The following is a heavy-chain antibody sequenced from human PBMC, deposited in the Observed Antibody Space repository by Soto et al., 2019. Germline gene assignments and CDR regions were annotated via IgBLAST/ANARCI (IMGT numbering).Heavy chain of an antibody. CDR2: ISASGEYS. CDR1: GFSFKNQD. D-gene: IGHD6-19*01. CDR3: SKGAPRRDGWHYFDH. Sequence: GGSLRLSCVASGFSFKNQDMCWVRQAPGKGLEWVSGISASGEYSYHADSVKGRFTISRDNSKNTLYMQMNSLRAEDTAVYYSSKGAPRRDGWHYFDHWGHGALVTVSS. J-gene: IGHJ4*01. V-gene: IGHV3-23*01.